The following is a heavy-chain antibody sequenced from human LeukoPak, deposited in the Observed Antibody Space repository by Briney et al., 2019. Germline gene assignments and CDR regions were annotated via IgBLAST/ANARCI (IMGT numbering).Heavy chain of an antibody. Sequence: SETLSLICTVSGGSISSGGYYWSWIRQDPGKGLVWIGYICYSGSTYYNPSLKSRVTITVDTSKNQFSLKLSSVTAADTAVNYCARETGPIAGAGPARAVDIWGQGTMVTVSS. D-gene: IGHD6-13*01. CDR2: ICYSGST. J-gene: IGHJ3*02. CDR3: ARETGPIAGAGPARAVDI. V-gene: IGHV4-31*03. CDR1: GGSISSGGYY.